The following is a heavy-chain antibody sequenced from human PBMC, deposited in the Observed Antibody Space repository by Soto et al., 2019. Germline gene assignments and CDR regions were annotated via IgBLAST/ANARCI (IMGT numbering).Heavy chain of an antibody. D-gene: IGHD3-22*01. CDR1: GFTFSSYA. V-gene: IGHV3-64D*06. CDR3: VQAAAGYYYDSSGYSSNLPYWNV. CDR2: ISSNGGST. J-gene: IGHJ6*02. Sequence: WGSLRLSCSASGFTFSSYAMHWVRQAPGKGLEYVSAISSNGGSTYYADSVKGRFTISRDNSKNTLYLQMSSLRAEDTAVYYCVQAAAGYYYDSSGYSSNLPYWNVWGQGTTATSS.